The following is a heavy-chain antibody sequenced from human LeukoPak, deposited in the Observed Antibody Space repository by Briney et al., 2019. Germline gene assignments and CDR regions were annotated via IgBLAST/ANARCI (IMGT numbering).Heavy chain of an antibody. Sequence: GGSLRLSCAASGVTFSSYWRHWVRQAPGKGLVWVSRINSDGSSTSYADSVKGRFTISRDNAKNTLNLQMNSLRAEDTAVYYCAKDLGQYYDTSDNWFDPWGQGTLVTVSS. CDR3: AKDLGQYYDTSDNWFDP. CDR1: GVTFSSYW. D-gene: IGHD3-22*01. CDR2: INSDGSST. J-gene: IGHJ5*02. V-gene: IGHV3-74*01.